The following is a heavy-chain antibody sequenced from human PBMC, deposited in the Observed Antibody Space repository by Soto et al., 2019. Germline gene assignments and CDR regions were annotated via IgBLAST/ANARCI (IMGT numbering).Heavy chain of an antibody. CDR2: IYYSGST. J-gene: IGHJ6*02. V-gene: IGHV4-59*01. Sequence: SETLSLTCTVSGGSISSYYWSWIRQPPGKGLEWIGYIYYSGSTNYNPSLKRRVTISVDTSKNQFSLKLSSVTAADTAVYYCERAGIAAAGSYYYFYDMDDWGQGTTVTVSS. CDR3: ERAGIAAAGSYYYFYDMDD. CDR1: GGSISSYY. D-gene: IGHD6-13*01.